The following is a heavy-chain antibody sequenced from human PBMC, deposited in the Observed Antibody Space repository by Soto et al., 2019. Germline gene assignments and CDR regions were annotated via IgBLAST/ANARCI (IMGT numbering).Heavy chain of an antibody. Sequence: PSETLSLTCTVSGGSIRSSTYYWGWIRQPPGKGLEWIGYIYHSGSTYYNPSLKSRVTISVDRSKNQFSLKLSSVTAADTAVYYCARVPDYWGQGTLVTVSS. CDR3: ARVPDY. V-gene: IGHV4-39*07. J-gene: IGHJ4*02. CDR1: GGSIRSSTYY. CDR2: IYHSGST.